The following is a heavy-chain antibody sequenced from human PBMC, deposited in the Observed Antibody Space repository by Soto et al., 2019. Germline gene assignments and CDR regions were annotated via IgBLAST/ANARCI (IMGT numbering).Heavy chain of an antibody. CDR1: GFTFSSYA. V-gene: IGHV3-30-3*01. J-gene: IGHJ6*02. CDR2: ISYDGSNK. D-gene: IGHD6-13*01. Sequence: QVQLVESGGGVVQPGRSLRLSCAASGFTFSSYAMHWVRQAPGKGLEWVAVISYDGSNKYYADSVKGRFTISRDNSKNTLYLQMNSLRAEDTAVYYCARGIAAAGPELYYYYGMDVWGQGTTVTVSS. CDR3: ARGIAAAGPELYYYYGMDV.